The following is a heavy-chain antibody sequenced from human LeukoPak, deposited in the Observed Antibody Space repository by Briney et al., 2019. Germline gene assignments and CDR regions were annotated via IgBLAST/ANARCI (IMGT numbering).Heavy chain of an antibody. V-gene: IGHV3-23*01. CDR3: AREGLLWFGEPEYYYGMDV. D-gene: IGHD3-10*01. Sequence: GGSLRLSCAASGFTFSSYAMSWVRQAPGKGLEWVSAISGRGGGTYYADSVKGRFTISRDNAKNSLYLQMNSLRAEDTAVYYCAREGLLWFGEPEYYYGMDVWGQGTTVTVSS. CDR1: GFTFSSYA. CDR2: ISGRGGGT. J-gene: IGHJ6*02.